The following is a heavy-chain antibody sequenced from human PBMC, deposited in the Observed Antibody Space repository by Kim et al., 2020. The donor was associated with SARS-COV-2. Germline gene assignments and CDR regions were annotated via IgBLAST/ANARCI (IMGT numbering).Heavy chain of an antibody. J-gene: IGHJ5*02. CDR3: ARDRRMFDP. Sequence: GSTNYNLSRKSRVTISVDTSKNQFSLKLSSVTAADTAVYYCARDRRMFDPWGQGTLVTVSS. CDR2: GST. V-gene: IGHV4-59*01.